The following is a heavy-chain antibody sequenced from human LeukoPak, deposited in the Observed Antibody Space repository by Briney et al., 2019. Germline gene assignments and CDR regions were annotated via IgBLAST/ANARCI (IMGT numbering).Heavy chain of an antibody. Sequence: AGSLRLSCAASGFTFSDYYMSWIRQAPGKGLEWVAYISCSGSTIYYPDSVKGRFTISRDNAKNSLYLQMNSLRAEDTAVYYCAGVPSYGSGSYYSLDYWGQGTLVTVSS. CDR3: AGVPSYGSGSYYSLDY. V-gene: IGHV3-11*01. D-gene: IGHD3-10*01. CDR1: GFTFSDYY. J-gene: IGHJ4*02. CDR2: ISCSGSTI.